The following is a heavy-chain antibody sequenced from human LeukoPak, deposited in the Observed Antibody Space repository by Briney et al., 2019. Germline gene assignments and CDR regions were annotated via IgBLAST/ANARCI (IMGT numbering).Heavy chain of an antibody. CDR1: GDIVSSNNAA. D-gene: IGHD6-13*01. J-gene: IGHJ4*02. V-gene: IGHV6-1*01. CDR2: TYHRSTWYD. Sequence: SQTLSLTCAISGDIVSSNNAAWNWIRQSPSRGLEWLGRTYHRSTWYDDYVVSVRSRLTITPDISKNQVSLQLNSVTPEDTAVNYCTREVAGTGGFDYWGQGITVTVSS. CDR3: TREVAGTGGFDY.